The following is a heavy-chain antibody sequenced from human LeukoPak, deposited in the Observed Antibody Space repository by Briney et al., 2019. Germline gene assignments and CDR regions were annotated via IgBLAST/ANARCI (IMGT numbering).Heavy chain of an antibody. CDR1: GGSFSGYY. J-gene: IGHJ5*02. CDR2: INHSGST. CDR3: ASQQQLVLLDWFDP. V-gene: IGHV4-34*01. Sequence: SETLSLTCAVYGGSFSGYYWTWIRQPPGKGLEWIGEINHSGSTNYNPSLKSRVTISIDTSKNQFSLKLSSVTAADTAVYYCASQQQLVLLDWFDPWGQGTLVTVSS. D-gene: IGHD6-13*01.